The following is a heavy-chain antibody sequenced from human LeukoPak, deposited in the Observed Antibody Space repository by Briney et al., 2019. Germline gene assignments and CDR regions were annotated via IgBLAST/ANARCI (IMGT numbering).Heavy chain of an antibody. Sequence: GGSLRLSCGASGFTFCNYWMTWVRQAPGKGLEWVAHINQDGSEEHYMDSAKARFTISRDNAKNSLSLQMNSLRAEDTAVYYCVRDGGVSGYDLLDYWGQGTLVTVSS. V-gene: IGHV3-7*01. CDR2: INQDGSEE. CDR3: VRDGGVSGYDLLDY. J-gene: IGHJ4*02. D-gene: IGHD5-12*01. CDR1: GFTFCNYW.